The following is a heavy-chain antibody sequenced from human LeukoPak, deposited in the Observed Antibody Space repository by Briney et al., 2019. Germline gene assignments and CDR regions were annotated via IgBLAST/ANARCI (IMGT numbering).Heavy chain of an antibody. V-gene: IGHV3-74*01. J-gene: IGHJ2*01. CDR2: INGDGSST. CDR3: ARGPPWYFDL. D-gene: IGHD6-25*01. CDR1: GFTFSSYE. Sequence: GGYLRLSCAASGFTFSSYEMNWVRQAPGKGLVWVSRINGDGSSTAYADSVKGRFTISRDNAKNTLYLQMNSLTAEDTAVYYCARGPPWYFDLWGRGTLVTVSS.